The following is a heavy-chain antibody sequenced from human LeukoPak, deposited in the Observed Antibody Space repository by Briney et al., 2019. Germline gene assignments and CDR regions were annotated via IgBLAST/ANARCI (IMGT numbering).Heavy chain of an antibody. J-gene: IGHJ4*02. V-gene: IGHV3-74*01. CDR1: GFTFSNFL. CDR2: IGRDGSST. D-gene: IGHD1-26*01. CDR3: VRSDAGGGSYFYS. Sequence: GGSLRLSYAASGFTFSNFLMNWVRQGPGMGLEWVSRIGRDGSSTFYADSVKGRFTISRDNAKNTLFLHMNSLRAEDTAVYYCVRSDAGGGSYFYSWGQGTLVTVSS.